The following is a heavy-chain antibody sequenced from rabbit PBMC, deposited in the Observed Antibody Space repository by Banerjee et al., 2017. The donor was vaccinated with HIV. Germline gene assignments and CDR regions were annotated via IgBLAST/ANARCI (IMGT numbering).Heavy chain of an antibody. D-gene: IGHD2-1*01. J-gene: IGHJ6*01. Sequence: QLKETGGGLVQPGGSLKLSCKASGFDFSSYGVSWVRQAPGKGLEWIGIIYVAKGSTDYASWVNGRFTISSDNAQNTVDLQMNSLTAADTATYFCARGATMTMVIRLWGPGTLVTVS. CDR1: GFDFSSYG. CDR3: ARGATMTMVIRL. V-gene: IGHV1S7*01. CDR2: IYVAKGST.